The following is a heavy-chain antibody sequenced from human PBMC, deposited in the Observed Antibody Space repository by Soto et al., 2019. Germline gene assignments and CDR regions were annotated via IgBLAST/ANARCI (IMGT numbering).Heavy chain of an antibody. CDR3: ARSSIEPRVFMYPFDS. CDR2: IYYDGNT. D-gene: IGHD6-6*01. Sequence: QLQLQESGPGLVKPSETLSLTCTVSGDSITSSSHYWGWIRQPPGKGLECIANIYYDGNTYYNPSLKSRVAISLGTSKNQFSLRLNSVTAADTAVYYCARSSIEPRVFMYPFDSWGQGTLVTVSS. J-gene: IGHJ4*02. CDR1: GDSITSSSHY. V-gene: IGHV4-39*01.